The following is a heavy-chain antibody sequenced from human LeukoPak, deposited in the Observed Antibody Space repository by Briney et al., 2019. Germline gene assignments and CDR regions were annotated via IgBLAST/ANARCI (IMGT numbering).Heavy chain of an antibody. J-gene: IGHJ4*02. D-gene: IGHD3-22*01. CDR2: IGTAGDT. V-gene: IGHV3-13*01. CDR3: ARGVKTYYYDSSGYYYDY. CDR1: GFTFSSYD. Sequence: GGSLRLSCAASGFTFSSYDMHWVRQATGKGREWVSAIGTAGDTYYPGSVKGRFTISRENAKNSLYLQMNSLRAGDTAVYYCARGVKTYYYDSSGYYYDYWGQGTLVTVSS.